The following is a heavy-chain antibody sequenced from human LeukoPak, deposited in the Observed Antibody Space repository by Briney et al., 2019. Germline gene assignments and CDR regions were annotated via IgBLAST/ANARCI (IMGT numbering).Heavy chain of an antibody. V-gene: IGHV1-2*06. D-gene: IGHD3-16*02. J-gene: IGHJ4*02. CDR2: INPNSGGT. Sequence: ASVKVSCKASGYTFTGYYMHWVRQAPGQGLEWMGRINPNSGGTNYAQKFQGRVTMTRDKSISTAYMELSRLRSDDTAVYYCARDGGGITFGGVIVRPDYWGQGTLVTVSS. CDR3: ARDGGGITFGGVIVRPDY. CDR1: GYTFTGYY.